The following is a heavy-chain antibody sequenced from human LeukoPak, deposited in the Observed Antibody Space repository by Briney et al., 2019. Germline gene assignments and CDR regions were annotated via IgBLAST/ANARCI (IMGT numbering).Heavy chain of an antibody. CDR3: ASYSGSQGDAFDI. J-gene: IGHJ3*02. D-gene: IGHD1-26*01. CDR1: GGSISSSNW. V-gene: IGHV4-4*02. Sequence: SGTLSLTCAVSGGSISSSNWWSWVRQPPGKGLEWIGEIYHSGSTNYNPSLKSRVTISVDKSKNQFSLKLGSVTAADTAVYYCASYSGSQGDAFDIWGQGTMVTVSS. CDR2: IYHSGST.